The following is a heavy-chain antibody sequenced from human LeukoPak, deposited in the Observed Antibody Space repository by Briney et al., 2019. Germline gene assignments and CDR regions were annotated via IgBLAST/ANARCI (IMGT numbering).Heavy chain of an antibody. CDR3: AKLPKRPHYDFWSGWTYFDY. CDR2: ISGSCGST. V-gene: IGHV3-23*01. J-gene: IGHJ4*02. D-gene: IGHD3-3*01. Sequence: GGSLRLSCAASGFTFSSYAVSCVRQAPGKGLEWVSAISGSCGSTYYADSVKGRFTISRDNSKNTLYLQMNSLRAEDTAVYYCAKLPKRPHYDFWSGWTYFDYWGQGTLVTVSS. CDR1: GFTFSSYA.